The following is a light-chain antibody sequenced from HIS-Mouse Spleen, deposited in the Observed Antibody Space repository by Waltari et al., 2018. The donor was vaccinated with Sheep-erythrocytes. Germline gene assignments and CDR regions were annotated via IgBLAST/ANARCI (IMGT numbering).Light chain of an antibody. Sequence: DIQMTQSPSSVSASVGDRVTITCRASQGISSWLAWYQRKPGKAPKLLIYAASSLQSGVPSRFSCSGSGTDFTLTISSLQPEDFATYYCQQANSFPQTFGQGTKVEIK. CDR1: QGISSW. J-gene: IGKJ1*01. CDR3: QQANSFPQT. CDR2: AAS. V-gene: IGKV1-12*01.